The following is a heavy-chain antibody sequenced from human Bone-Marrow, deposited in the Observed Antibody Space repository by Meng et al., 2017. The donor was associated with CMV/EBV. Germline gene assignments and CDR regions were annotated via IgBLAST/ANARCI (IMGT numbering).Heavy chain of an antibody. CDR3: ARGYYYDSSGASDY. V-gene: IGHV4-31*02. J-gene: IGHJ4*02. CDR2: IYYSGST. CDR1: GGSMSSGGYY. Sequence: SGGSMSSGGYYWSWIRQHPGKGLEWIGYIYYSGSTYYNPSLKSRVTISVDTSKNQFSLKLSSVTAADTAVYYCARGYYYDSSGASDYWGQGTLVTVSS. D-gene: IGHD3-22*01.